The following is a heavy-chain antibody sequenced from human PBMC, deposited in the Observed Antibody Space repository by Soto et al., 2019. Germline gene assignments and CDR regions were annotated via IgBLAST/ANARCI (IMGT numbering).Heavy chain of an antibody. Sequence: PSATLYRTCTVSGGSISSGCYYWSWIRQHPGKGLEWIGYIYYSGSTYYNPSLKSRVTISVDTSKNQFSLRLRSVTAADTAVYYCAREQYNWKLWGQGTLVTVSS. D-gene: IGHD1-20*01. V-gene: IGHV4-31*03. CDR2: IYYSGST. J-gene: IGHJ4*02. CDR1: GGSISSGCYY. CDR3: AREQYNWKL.